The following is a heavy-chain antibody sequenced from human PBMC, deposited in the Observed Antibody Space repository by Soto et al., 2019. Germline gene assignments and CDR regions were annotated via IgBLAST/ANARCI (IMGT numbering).Heavy chain of an antibody. D-gene: IGHD5-12*01. CDR1: GFTFNSYW. CDR3: ARGGLHRSGYEYYYYHYGLDV. Sequence: EGQLVESGGGLVQPGESLRLSCAGSGFTFNSYWMSWVRQAPGKGLEWVAKVQQDGSEKYYVDSVKGRFTISRDNAKNSVYLQMNSLRVEDTAVYYCARGGLHRSGYEYYYYHYGLDVWGQGTTVTVAS. CDR2: VQQDGSEK. J-gene: IGHJ6*02. V-gene: IGHV3-7*03.